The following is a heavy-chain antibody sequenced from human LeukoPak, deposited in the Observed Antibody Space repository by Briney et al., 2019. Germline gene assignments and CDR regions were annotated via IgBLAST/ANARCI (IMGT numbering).Heavy chain of an antibody. V-gene: IGHV3-23*01. J-gene: IGHJ4*02. CDR3: AKSILWFGEFRMMGFDY. Sequence: GGSLRLSCAASGFTFSSYAMSWVRQAPGKGLEWVSAISGSGGSTYYADSVKGRFTISRDNSKNTLYLQMNSLRAEDTAVYYCAKSILWFGEFRMMGFDYWGQGTLVTVSS. CDR1: GFTFSSYA. D-gene: IGHD3-10*01. CDR2: ISGSGGST.